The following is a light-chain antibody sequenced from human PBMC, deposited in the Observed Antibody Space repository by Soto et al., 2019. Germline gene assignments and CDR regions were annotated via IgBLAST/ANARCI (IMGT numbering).Light chain of an antibody. CDR2: AAS. CDR3: QQYNKWPIT. CDR1: QSISSY. Sequence: DIQMTQSPSSLSASVGDRVTITCRASQSISSYLNWYQQKPGKAPKLLIYAASSLQSGVPSRFSGSGSGTDFTLTISSLQSEDSAFYYCQQYNKWPITFGQGTRLE. V-gene: IGKV1-39*01. J-gene: IGKJ5*01.